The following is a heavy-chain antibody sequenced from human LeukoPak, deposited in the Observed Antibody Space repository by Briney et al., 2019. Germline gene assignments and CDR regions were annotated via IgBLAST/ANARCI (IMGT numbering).Heavy chain of an antibody. V-gene: IGHV3-23*01. D-gene: IGHD6-19*01. Sequence: GGSLRLSCAASGFTFSNYAMTWVRQAPGKGLEWVSGISGSGGRTYYADSVKGRFTISRDNSKNTLYLYMNSLRAEDTAVYYCAKDLSSGWYWYFDLWGRGTQVTVSS. J-gene: IGHJ2*01. CDR3: AKDLSSGWYWYFDL. CDR1: GFTFSNYA. CDR2: ISGSGGRT.